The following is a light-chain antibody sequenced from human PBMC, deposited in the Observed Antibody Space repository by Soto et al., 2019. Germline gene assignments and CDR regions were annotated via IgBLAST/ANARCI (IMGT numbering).Light chain of an antibody. Sequence: QSVLTQPASVSGSPGQSITISCTETSSDIGGYNYVSWYQQHPGKAPKVMIYDVSNRPSGVSNRLSGSKSGNTASLTISGLQAEDEADYYCSSYTSISTYVFGTGTNVTV. J-gene: IGLJ1*01. CDR1: SSDIGGYNY. CDR2: DVS. CDR3: SSYTSISTYV. V-gene: IGLV2-14*01.